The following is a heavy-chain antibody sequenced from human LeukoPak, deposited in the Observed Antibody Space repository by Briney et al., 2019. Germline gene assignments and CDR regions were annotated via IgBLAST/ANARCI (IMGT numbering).Heavy chain of an antibody. J-gene: IGHJ4*02. CDR3: TAGVHGDTRGLDQ. CDR2: MNSDGTTT. D-gene: IGHD4-17*01. V-gene: IGHV3-74*01. CDR1: GFSSSDYW. Sequence: GGSLRLSCAASGFSSSDYWMHWVRHAPGKGLVWVSRMNSDGTTTNYADSVKGRFTISRDNAKNTLYLQMNSLRTEDTAFYYCTAGVHGDTRGLDQWGQGTLVTVSS.